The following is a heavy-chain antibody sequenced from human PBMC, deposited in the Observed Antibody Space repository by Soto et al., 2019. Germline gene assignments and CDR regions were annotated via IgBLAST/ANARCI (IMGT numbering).Heavy chain of an antibody. CDR2: IIPIFGVT. D-gene: IGHD1-1*01. CDR1: GGTFSSYT. J-gene: IGHJ4*02. V-gene: IGHV1-69*08. Sequence: QVQLVQSGAEVKKPGSSVKVSCKASGGTFSSYTITWVRQAPGQGLEWLGRIIPIFGVTNYAQKFQDRVTITADRSTTTGYMDLSRLRFEDTAVYYCVRDWESTTQTWGFGDSWGQGTLVTFSS. CDR3: VRDWESTTQTWGFGDS.